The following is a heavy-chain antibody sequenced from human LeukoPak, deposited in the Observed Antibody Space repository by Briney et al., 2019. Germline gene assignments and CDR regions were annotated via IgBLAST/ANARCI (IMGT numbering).Heavy chain of an antibody. V-gene: IGHV4-59*01. J-gene: IGHJ4*02. CDR3: ASYPTKVGAYDY. D-gene: IGHD1-26*01. CDR1: GGSISSYY. CDR2: IYYSGST. Sequence: SETLPLTCTVSGGSISSYYWSWIRQPPGKGLEWIGYIYYSGSTNYNPSLKSRVTISVDTSKNQFSLKLSSVTAADTAVYYCASYPTKVGAYDYWGQGTLVTVSS.